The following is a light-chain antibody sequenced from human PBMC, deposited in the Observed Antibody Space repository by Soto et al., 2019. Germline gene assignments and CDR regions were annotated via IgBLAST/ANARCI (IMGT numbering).Light chain of an antibody. Sequence: IQLTQSPSSLSASVGDRVTITCRASQGISSYLAWYQQKPGKAPKLLIYAASTLQSGVPSRFSGSGCGTDFTLPISSLQPEDFATYYCQQLNSYPLTFGGGTKVEIK. J-gene: IGKJ4*01. CDR1: QGISSY. V-gene: IGKV1-9*01. CDR2: AAS. CDR3: QQLNSYPLT.